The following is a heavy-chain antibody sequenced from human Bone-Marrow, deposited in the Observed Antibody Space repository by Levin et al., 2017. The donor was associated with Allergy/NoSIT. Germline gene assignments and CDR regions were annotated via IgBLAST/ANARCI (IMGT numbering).Heavy chain of an antibody. CDR1: GFTISSNY. D-gene: IGHD2-8*01. V-gene: IGHV3-53*01. J-gene: IGHJ5*02. CDR3: VLLDQGVWCRFDP. Sequence: GGSLRLSCAASGFTISSNYMSWVRQAPGKGLEWVSVIYSGGSTYYADSVKGRFTISRDNSKNTLYLQMNSLRAEDTAVYYCVLLDQGVWCRFDPWGQGTLVTVSS. CDR2: IYSGGST.